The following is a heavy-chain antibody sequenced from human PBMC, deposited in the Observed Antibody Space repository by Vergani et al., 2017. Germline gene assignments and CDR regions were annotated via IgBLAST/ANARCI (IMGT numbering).Heavy chain of an antibody. V-gene: IGHV4-59*01. D-gene: IGHD3-16*01. CDR1: GGSISSYY. CDR2: IHYSGST. CDR3: AVSVGGWFDP. Sequence: QVQLQESGPGLVKPSETLSLTCTVSGGSISSYYWSWIRQPPGKGLEWIGYIHYSGSTNYNPSLKSRVTISVDTSKNQFSLNLSSVTAADTAVYYCAVSVGGWFDPWGQGTLVTVSS. J-gene: IGHJ5*02.